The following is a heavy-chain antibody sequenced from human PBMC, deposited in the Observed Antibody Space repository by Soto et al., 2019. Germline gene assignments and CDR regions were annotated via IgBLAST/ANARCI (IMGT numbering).Heavy chain of an antibody. V-gene: IGHV3-30*14. D-gene: IGHD5-12*01. CDR1: GFTFSGYA. CDR3: ARGTRAYETGY. CDR2: ISYDGSTQ. J-gene: IGHJ4*02. Sequence: QVHLVESGGGMVQPGKSLRLSCAASGFTFSGYAMHWVRQAPGKGLEWVAVISYDGSTQYYAESVKGRFTISRDNSNNTLYPHWSSLSAEDTAVYYFARGTRAYETGYWGQGTLVLVP.